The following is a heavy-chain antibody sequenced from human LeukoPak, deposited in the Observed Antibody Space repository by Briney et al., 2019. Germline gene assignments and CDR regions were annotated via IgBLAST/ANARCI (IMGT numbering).Heavy chain of an antibody. CDR3: ARVPRRAAAGTGAFDI. D-gene: IGHD6-13*01. CDR2: ISYDGSNK. V-gene: IGHV3-30*04. CDR1: GFTFSSYA. Sequence: GRSLRLSCAASGFTFSSYAMHWVRQAPGKGLEWVAVISYDGSNKYYADSVKGRFTISRDNSKNTLYLQMNSLRAEDTAVYYCARVPRRAAAGTGAFDIWGQGTMDTVCS. J-gene: IGHJ3*02.